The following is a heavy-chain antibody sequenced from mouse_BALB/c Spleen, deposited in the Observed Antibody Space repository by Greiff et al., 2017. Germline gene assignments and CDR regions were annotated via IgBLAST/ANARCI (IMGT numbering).Heavy chain of an antibody. CDR2: IYPGDGDT. CDR1: GYAFSSYW. V-gene: IGHV1-80*01. J-gene: IGHJ3*01. D-gene: IGHD1-3*01. CDR3: ARDLLNWAFAY. Sequence: QVQLQQSGAELVRPGSSVKISCKASGYAFSSYWMNWVKQRPGQGLEWIGQIYPGDGDTNYNGKFKGKATLTADKSSSTAYMQLSSLTSEDSAVYFCARDLLNWAFAYWGRGTLVTVSA.